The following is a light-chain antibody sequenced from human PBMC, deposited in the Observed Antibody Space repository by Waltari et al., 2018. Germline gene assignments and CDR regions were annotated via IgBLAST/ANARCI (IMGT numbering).Light chain of an antibody. J-gene: IGLJ1*01. CDR2: EVS. CDR3: CSYAGSSTYV. Sequence: QSALTQPASVSGSPGQSITIPCTGTASAVGLYNFVPWYQQHPGNAPKILSYEVSRRPPGVSIRFSASKSGNTASLTISALQADDEADYYCCSYAGSSTYVFGSGTKITVL. CDR1: ASAVGLYNF. V-gene: IGLV2-23*02.